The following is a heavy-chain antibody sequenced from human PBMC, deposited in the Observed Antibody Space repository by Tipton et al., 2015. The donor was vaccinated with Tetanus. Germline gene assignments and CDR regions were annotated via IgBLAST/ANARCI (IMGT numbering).Heavy chain of an antibody. CDR3: AREAAAAGYDY. Sequence: TLSLTCTVSGGSISSYYWSWIRQPPGKGLEWIGYIYYSGSTNYNPSLKSRVTISVDTSKNQFSLKLSSVTAVDTAVYYCAREAAAAGYDYWGQGTLVTVSS. CDR2: IYYSGST. D-gene: IGHD6-13*01. J-gene: IGHJ4*02. CDR1: GGSISSYY. V-gene: IGHV4-59*01.